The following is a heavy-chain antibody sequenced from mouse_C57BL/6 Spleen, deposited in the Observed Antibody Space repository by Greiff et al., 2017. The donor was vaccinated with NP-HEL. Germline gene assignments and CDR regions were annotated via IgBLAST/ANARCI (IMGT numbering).Heavy chain of an antibody. J-gene: IGHJ4*01. V-gene: IGHV2-2*01. Sequence: VKLMESGPGLVQPSQSLSITCTVSGFSLTSYGVHWVRQSPGKGLEWLGVIWSGGSTDYNAAFISRLSISKDNSKSQVFFKMNSLQADDTAIYYCARNDYYGSSYAMDYWGQGTSVTVSS. CDR3: ARNDYYGSSYAMDY. CDR2: IWSGGST. CDR1: GFSLTSYG. D-gene: IGHD1-1*01.